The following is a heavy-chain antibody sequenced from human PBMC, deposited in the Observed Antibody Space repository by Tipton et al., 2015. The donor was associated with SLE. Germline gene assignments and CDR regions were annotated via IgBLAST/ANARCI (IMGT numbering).Heavy chain of an antibody. V-gene: IGHV3-23*01. CDR3: ARDDYYDISDTGAFDI. Sequence: SLRLSCAASGFTFSSHAMTWVRRAPGRDLEWVSTISASGDTTDYADSVKGRFTISRDNSKKEVFLHMSSLRDEDTAVYYCARDDYYDISDTGAFDIWDQGTMVTVSS. CDR1: GFTFSSHA. J-gene: IGHJ3*02. CDR2: ISASGDTT. D-gene: IGHD3-22*01.